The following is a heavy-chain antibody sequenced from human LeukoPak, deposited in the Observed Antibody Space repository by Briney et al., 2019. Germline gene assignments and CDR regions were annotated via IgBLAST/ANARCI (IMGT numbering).Heavy chain of an antibody. CDR2: ISSNGRST. J-gene: IGHJ4*02. Sequence: PGGSLRLSCAASRFTFKNYAMNWVRQAPGKGLEWVADISSNGRSTYYSDSAKGRFTISRDNSKNTLYLQMNSLRAEDTAVYYCAKDRDLGGYWGQGTLVTVSS. V-gene: IGHV3-23*01. D-gene: IGHD3-16*01. CDR1: RFTFKNYA. CDR3: AKDRDLGGY.